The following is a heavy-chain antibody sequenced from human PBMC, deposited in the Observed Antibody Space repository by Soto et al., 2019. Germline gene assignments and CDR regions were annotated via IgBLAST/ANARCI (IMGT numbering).Heavy chain of an antibody. CDR1: GFTFSSYA. D-gene: IGHD6-13*01. J-gene: IGHJ6*02. Sequence: GSLRLSCAASGFTFSSYAMSWVRQAPGKGLEWVSAISGSGGSTYYADSVKGRFTISRDNSKNTLYLQMNSLRAEDTAVYYCAKGGLGGVSSGIAAAGTPYYYYGMDVWGQGTTVTVSS. CDR3: AKGGLGGVSSGIAAAGTPYYYYGMDV. CDR2: ISGSGGST. V-gene: IGHV3-23*01.